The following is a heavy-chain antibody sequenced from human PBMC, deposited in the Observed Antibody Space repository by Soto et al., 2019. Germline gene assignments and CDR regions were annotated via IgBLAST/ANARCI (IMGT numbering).Heavy chain of an antibody. CDR1: GFTFTSSA. CDR3: AADPRDFWSGYYLYGYYYYGMDV. J-gene: IGHJ6*02. V-gene: IGHV1-58*01. Sequence: SVKVSCKASGFTFTSSAVQWVRQARGQRLEWIGWIVVGSGNTNYAQKFQERVTITRDMSTSTAYMELSSLRSEDTAVYYCAADPRDFWSGYYLYGYYYYGMDVWGQGTTVTVSS. D-gene: IGHD3-3*01. CDR2: IVVGSGNT.